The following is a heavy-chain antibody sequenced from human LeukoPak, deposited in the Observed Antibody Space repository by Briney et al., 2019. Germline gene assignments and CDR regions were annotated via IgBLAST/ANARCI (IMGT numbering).Heavy chain of an antibody. CDR2: ISYDGRNK. V-gene: IGHV3-30*18. CDR3: AKGPLRGTAAAIDY. Sequence: GKSLRLSCAASGFTFNNYGMHWVRQAPGKGLEWVAVISYDGRNKHYPDSVKGRFTISRDISADTLWLQMDSLRTEDTAVYYCAKGPLRGTAAAIDYWGQGTLVTVSS. J-gene: IGHJ4*02. CDR1: GFTFNNYG. D-gene: IGHD2-2*01.